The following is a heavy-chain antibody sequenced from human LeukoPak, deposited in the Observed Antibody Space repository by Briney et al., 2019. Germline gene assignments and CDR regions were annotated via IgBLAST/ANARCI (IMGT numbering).Heavy chain of an antibody. J-gene: IGHJ5*02. CDR2: IYHSGST. CDR1: GVSISSSNSY. Sequence: PSETLSLTCTVSGVSISSSNSYWGWIRQPPGKGLEWIGEIYHSGSTNYNPSLKSRVTISVDTSKNQFSLKLSSVTAADTAVYYCARGSESSSSRVFDPWGQGTLVTVSS. V-gene: IGHV4-39*07. CDR3: ARGSESSSSRVFDP. D-gene: IGHD6-6*01.